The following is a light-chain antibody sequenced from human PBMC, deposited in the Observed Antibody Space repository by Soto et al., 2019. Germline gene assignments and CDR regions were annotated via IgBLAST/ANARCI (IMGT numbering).Light chain of an antibody. J-gene: IGLJ1*01. Sequence: QSALTQPPSASGSPGQSVAISCTGTNSDVGGYNYVSWYQQHPGKAPKLMIYDVNKRPSGVPDRFSGSKSGNTASLTVSGLQAEDEADYYCSSYAGSITFDVFGTGTKVTVL. CDR1: NSDVGGYNY. CDR3: SSYAGSITFDV. V-gene: IGLV2-8*01. CDR2: DVN.